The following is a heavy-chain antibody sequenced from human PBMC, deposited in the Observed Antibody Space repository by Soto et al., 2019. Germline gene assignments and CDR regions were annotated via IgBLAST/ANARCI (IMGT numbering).Heavy chain of an antibody. J-gene: IGHJ5*02. D-gene: IGHD6-6*01. Sequence: GGSLRLSCAASGFTFSNYAMSWVRQAPGKGLEWVSGISGSGGNTYYADSVKGRFTISRDSSKNTLYLQMNSLRAEDTAVYYCAKDIRQFVPSWGQGTLVTVSS. CDR2: ISGSGGNT. CDR1: GFTFSNYA. V-gene: IGHV3-23*01. CDR3: AKDIRQFVPS.